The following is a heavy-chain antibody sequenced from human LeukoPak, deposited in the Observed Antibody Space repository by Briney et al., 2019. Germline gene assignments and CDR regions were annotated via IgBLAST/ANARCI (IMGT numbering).Heavy chain of an antibody. CDR2: INPSGGST. V-gene: IGHV1-46*01. CDR1: GYTFTSYY. CDR3: ARDRSPPNWLEPPRVLDY. D-gene: IGHD1-1*01. Sequence: GTSVKVSCKASGYTFTSYYMHWVRQAPGQGLEWMRIINPSGGSTSYAQKFQGRVTMTRDTSTSTVYMELSSLRSEDTAVYYCARDRSPPNWLEPPRVLDYWGQGTLVTVSS. J-gene: IGHJ4*02.